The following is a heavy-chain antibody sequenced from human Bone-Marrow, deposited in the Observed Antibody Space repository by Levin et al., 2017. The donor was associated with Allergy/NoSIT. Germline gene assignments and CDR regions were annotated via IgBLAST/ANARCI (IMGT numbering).Heavy chain of an antibody. CDR2: INWNGGSI. V-gene: IGHV3-9*01. CDR3: TRDIGESYGYYGMDV. Sequence: GGSLRLSCAASGFRFNDHAMHWVRQVPGKGLEWVSGINWNGGSIGYADSVKGRFTISRDNAKNSLYLEMTSLRAGDTAFYYCTRDIGESYGYYGMDVWGQGTTVAVSS. D-gene: IGHD3-16*01. J-gene: IGHJ6*01. CDR1: GFRFNDHA.